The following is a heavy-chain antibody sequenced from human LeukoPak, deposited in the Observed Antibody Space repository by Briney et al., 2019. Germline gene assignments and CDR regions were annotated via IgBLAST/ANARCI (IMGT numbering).Heavy chain of an antibody. D-gene: IGHD3-9*01. CDR1: GFTFSSYG. V-gene: IGHV3-23*01. CDR3: ASLNSESNLLRYFDWFSPQFDY. J-gene: IGHJ4*02. CDR2: ISGSGGST. Sequence: GGSLRLSCAASGFTFSSYGMSWVRQAPGKGLEWVSAISGSGGSTYYADSVKGRFTISRDNAKNSLYLQMNSLRAEDTAVYYCASLNSESNLLRYFDWFSPQFDYWGQGTLVTVSS.